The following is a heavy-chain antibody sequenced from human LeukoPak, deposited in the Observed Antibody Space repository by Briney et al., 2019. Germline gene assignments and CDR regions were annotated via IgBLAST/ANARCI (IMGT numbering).Heavy chain of an antibody. CDR1: GFAFSSYA. Sequence: GGSLRLSCAASGFAFSSYAMSWVRQAPGKGLEWVSAISGSGGSTYYADSVKGRFTISRDNSKNTLYLQMDSLRAEDTAVYYCAKGYLNRGGYFDYWGQGTLVTVSS. V-gene: IGHV3-23*01. CDR3: AKGYLNRGGYFDY. J-gene: IGHJ4*02. CDR2: ISGSGGST. D-gene: IGHD1-26*01.